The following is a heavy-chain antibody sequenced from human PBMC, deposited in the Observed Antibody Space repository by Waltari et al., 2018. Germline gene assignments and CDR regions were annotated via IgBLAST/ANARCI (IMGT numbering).Heavy chain of an antibody. J-gene: IGHJ2*01. CDR1: GFTFSSYA. CDR3: AKVQNLDIVVVPADPGDWYFDL. D-gene: IGHD2-2*01. V-gene: IGHV3-23*04. CDR2: ISGSGGST. Sequence: EVQLVESGGGLVQPGGSLRLSCAASGFTFSSYAMSWVRQAPGEGLEWVSAISGSGGSTYYADSVKGRFTISRDNSKNTLYLQMNSLRAEDTAVYYCAKVQNLDIVVVPADPGDWYFDLWGRGTLVTVSS.